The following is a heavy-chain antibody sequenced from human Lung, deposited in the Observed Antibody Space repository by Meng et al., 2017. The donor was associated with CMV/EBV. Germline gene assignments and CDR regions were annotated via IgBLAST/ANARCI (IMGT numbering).Heavy chain of an antibody. D-gene: IGHD3-22*01. CDR3: ARVVPPSYYYDSSGCYDY. CDR1: GGTFSSYA. CDR2: IIPVLGTA. Sequence: SVKVSXKASGGTFSSYAISWVRQAPGQGLEWMGGIIPVLGTANYPQKFQGRVTITTDESTSTAYMELSSLRSDDTAVYYCARVVPPSYYYDSSGCYDYWGQGXLVTVSS. J-gene: IGHJ4*02. V-gene: IGHV1-69*05.